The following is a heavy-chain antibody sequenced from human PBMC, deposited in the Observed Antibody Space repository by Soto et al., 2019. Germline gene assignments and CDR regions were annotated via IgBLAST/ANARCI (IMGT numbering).Heavy chain of an antibody. CDR1: GYTFTSYY. V-gene: IGHV1-46*01. CDR2: INPSGGST. J-gene: IGHJ3*01. Sequence: ASVKVSCKASGYTFTSYYMHWVRQAPGQGLEWMGIINPSGGSTSYAQKFQGRVTMTRDTSTSTVYMELSSLRSEDTAVYYCAKDRRQQLVGETFDVWGQGTMVTVSS. D-gene: IGHD6-13*01. CDR3: AKDRRQQLVGETFDV.